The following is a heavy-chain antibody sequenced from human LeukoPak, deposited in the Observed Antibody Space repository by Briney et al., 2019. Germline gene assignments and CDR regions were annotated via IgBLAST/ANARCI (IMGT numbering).Heavy chain of an antibody. D-gene: IGHD4-17*01. J-gene: IGHJ5*02. V-gene: IGHV4-30-2*01. CDR2: IYHSGST. CDR3: ARGYYGDYGWFDP. CDR1: GGSFSSGGYS. Sequence: SETLSLTCAVSGGSFSSGGYSWSWIRQPPGKGLEWIGYIYHSGSTYYNPSLKSRVTISVDRSKNQFSLKLSSVTAADTAVYYCARGYYGDYGWFDPWGQGTLVTVSS.